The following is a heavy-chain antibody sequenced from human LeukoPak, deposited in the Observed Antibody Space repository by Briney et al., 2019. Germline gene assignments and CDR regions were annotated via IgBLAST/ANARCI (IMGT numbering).Heavy chain of an antibody. CDR3: ASGTDSEPDFAY. D-gene: IGHD1-1*01. V-gene: IGHV3-21*01. CDR1: AFTFSSYS. J-gene: IGHJ4*02. Sequence: PGGSLRLSCAASAFTFSSYSMNWVRQAPGKGLEWVSSISSSSSYIYYAASVKGRFTISRDNAKNSLYLQMNSLRAEDTAVYYCASGTDSEPDFAYWGQGTLVTVSS. CDR2: ISSSSSYI.